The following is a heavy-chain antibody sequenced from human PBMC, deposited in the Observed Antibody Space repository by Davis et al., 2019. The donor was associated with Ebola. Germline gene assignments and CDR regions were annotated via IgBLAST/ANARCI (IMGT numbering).Heavy chain of an antibody. D-gene: IGHD3-3*01. J-gene: IGHJ6*04. Sequence: ESLKISRAASGFTFSSYAMSWVRQAPGKGLEWVSAISGSCGSTYYADSVKGRFTISRDNSKKTLYLQMNSLRAEDTAVYYCAKSGLSFGVVKYHYGMDVWGKGTTVTVSS. CDR3: AKSGLSFGVVKYHYGMDV. CDR2: ISGSCGST. CDR1: GFTFSSYA. V-gene: IGHV3-23*01.